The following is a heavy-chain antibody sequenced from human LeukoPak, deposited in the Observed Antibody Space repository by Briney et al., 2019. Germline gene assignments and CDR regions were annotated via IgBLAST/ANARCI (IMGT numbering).Heavy chain of an antibody. Sequence: GGSLRLSCAASGFTLSNYAMSWVRQAPGQGLEWVSTITGSGGSTYYADSVKGRFTISRDNPKNTLYLQMNSLGAEDTAVFYCAKAMRGSALVFDYWGQGTLVTVSS. J-gene: IGHJ4*02. CDR3: AKAMRGSALVFDY. V-gene: IGHV3-23*01. CDR2: ITGSGGST. CDR1: GFTLSNYA. D-gene: IGHD2-15*01.